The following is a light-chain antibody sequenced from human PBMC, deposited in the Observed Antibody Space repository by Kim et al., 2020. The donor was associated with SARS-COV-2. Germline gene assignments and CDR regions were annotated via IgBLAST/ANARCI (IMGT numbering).Light chain of an antibody. V-gene: IGKV3-20*01. J-gene: IGKJ1*01. CDR1: QSVTSSN. Sequence: PGERATLSCRARQSVTSSNKLAWYQQKPGQAPRLLIYGASSRATGIPDRFSGSGSGTDFTLTISRLEPEDFAVYYCQQYGSSVETFGQGTKVDIK. CDR2: GAS. CDR3: QQYGSSVET.